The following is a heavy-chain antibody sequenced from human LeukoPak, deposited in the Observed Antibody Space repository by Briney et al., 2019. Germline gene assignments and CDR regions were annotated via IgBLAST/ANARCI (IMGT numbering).Heavy chain of an antibody. V-gene: IGHV4-4*02. J-gene: IGHJ4*02. CDR2: IHHSGSA. Sequence: SGTLSLTCAVSGASISSNWWNWVRQPPGKGLEWIGEIHHSGSANYNPSLKSRVTISLDTSENHFSLRLSSVTAADTAVYYCAKVSEAPRLLWFGELSYFDYWGQGTLVTVSS. CDR1: GASISSNW. CDR3: AKVSEAPRLLWFGELSYFDY. D-gene: IGHD3-10*01.